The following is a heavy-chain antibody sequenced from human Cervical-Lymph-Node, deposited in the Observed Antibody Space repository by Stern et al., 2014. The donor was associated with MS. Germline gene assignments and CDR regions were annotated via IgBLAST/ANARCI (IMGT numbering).Heavy chain of an antibody. V-gene: IGHV1-46*03. Sequence: VQLVQSGAEVKKPGASVKVSCKASGYTFFSYYIHWVRQAPGQGLEWMGIINPTGGSTRFAQKFQGRVTVTSDTSTSTVFMELNSLRSEDTAVYYCAVWEQHHYFDHWGQGTLVTVSS. J-gene: IGHJ4*02. CDR2: INPTGGST. D-gene: IGHD1-26*01. CDR1: GYTFFSYY. CDR3: AVWEQHHYFDH.